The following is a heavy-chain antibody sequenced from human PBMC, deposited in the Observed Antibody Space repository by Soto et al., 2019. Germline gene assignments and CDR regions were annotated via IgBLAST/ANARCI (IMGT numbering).Heavy chain of an antibody. V-gene: IGHV4-30-4*01. CDR3: ASPEVTPNAFDI. Sequence: QVQLQESGPGLMKPSQTLSLTCTVSGGSISSGDYFWSWIRQPPGKGLEWIGNIYYSGSTYYNPSLTSRLTISVDTSENQFARMLSSVTAADTAVYYCASPEVTPNAFDIWGQGTMVTVSS. D-gene: IGHD4-4*01. CDR1: GGSISSGDYF. J-gene: IGHJ3*02. CDR2: IYYSGST.